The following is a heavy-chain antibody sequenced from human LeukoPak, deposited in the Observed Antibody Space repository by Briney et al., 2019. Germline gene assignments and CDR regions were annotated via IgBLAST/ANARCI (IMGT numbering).Heavy chain of an antibody. V-gene: IGHV3-30-3*01. D-gene: IGHD6-19*01. CDR3: ARDHPESSGWSSLPYYYYGMDV. CDR1: GFTFSSYA. J-gene: IGHJ6*02. Sequence: PGRSLRLSCAASGFTFSSYAMHWVRQAPGKGLEWVAVISYDGSNKYYADSVKGRFIISRDNSKNTLYLQMNSLRAEDTAVYYCARDHPESSGWSSLPYYYYGMDVWGQGTTVTVSS. CDR2: ISYDGSNK.